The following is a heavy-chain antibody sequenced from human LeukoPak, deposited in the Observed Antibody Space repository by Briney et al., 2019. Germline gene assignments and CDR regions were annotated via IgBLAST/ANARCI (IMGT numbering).Heavy chain of an antibody. Sequence: SGGSLRLSCADSGFTFSAYAMHWVRQAPGKGLEWVALMSNDGNNEKYADSVRGRFTISRDNSKNTLYLQLNSLRTEDTAVYYCARDLASTGYGMDVWGQGTPVTVSS. J-gene: IGHJ6*02. CDR1: GFTFSAYA. D-gene: IGHD3-9*01. V-gene: IGHV3-30*04. CDR2: MSNDGNNE. CDR3: ARDLASTGYGMDV.